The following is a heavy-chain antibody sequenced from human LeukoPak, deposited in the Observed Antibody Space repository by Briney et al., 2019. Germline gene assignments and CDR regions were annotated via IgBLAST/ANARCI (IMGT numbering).Heavy chain of an antibody. CDR2: IIPILGIA. CDR1: GGTFSSYA. CDR3: AREEDTGDLDY. J-gene: IGHJ4*02. D-gene: IGHD7-27*01. Sequence: SVKVSCKASGGTFSSYAISWVRQAPGQGLEWMGRIIPILGIANYAQKFQGRVTITADKSASTAYMELSSLRSEDTAVYYCAREEDTGDLDYWGQGTLVTVSS. V-gene: IGHV1-69*04.